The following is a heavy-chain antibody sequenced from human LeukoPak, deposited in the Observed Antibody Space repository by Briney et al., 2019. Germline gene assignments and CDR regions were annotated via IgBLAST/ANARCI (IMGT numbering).Heavy chain of an antibody. D-gene: IGHD2-15*01. V-gene: IGHV3-48*03. CDR3: ARGPRDPTEYCSRGTCSPTYEV. CDR1: GFIFSDYE. Sequence: QPGGSLRLSCAASGFIFSDYEMNWVRQAPGKGLEWVSYISSSGRKIYYADSVKGRFTISRDNDKNSLYLQMNSLRADDTAIYYCARGPRDPTEYCSRGTCSPTYEVWGQGTLVTVSS. J-gene: IGHJ4*02. CDR2: ISSSGRKI.